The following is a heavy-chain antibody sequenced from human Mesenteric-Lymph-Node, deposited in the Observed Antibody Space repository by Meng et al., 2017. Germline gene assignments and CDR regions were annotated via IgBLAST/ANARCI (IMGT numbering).Heavy chain of an antibody. CDR2: IYTSGST. D-gene: IGHD3-9*01. CDR3: ARDRADTREDNWFDP. CDR1: GGPISSGSYY. Sequence: SETLSLTCTASGGPISSGSYYWSWIRQPAGKGLEWIGRIYTSGSTNYNPSLKSRVTISVDTSKNQFSLKLSSVTAADTAVYYCARDRADTREDNWFDPWGQGTLVTVSS. V-gene: IGHV4-61*02. J-gene: IGHJ5*02.